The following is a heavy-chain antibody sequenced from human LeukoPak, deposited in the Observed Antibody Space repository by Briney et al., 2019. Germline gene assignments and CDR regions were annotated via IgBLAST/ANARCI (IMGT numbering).Heavy chain of an antibody. D-gene: IGHD6-25*01. CDR3: AKGAASALVDWFDP. Sequence: GGSLRLSCAASGFTFSNYCTMWVRQAPGKGLEWVSSVTGSGGGTFYADSVKGRFTISRDNSQNTLYLQMNSLGAEDTAVYYCAKGAASALVDWFDPWGQGTLVTVSS. CDR2: VTGSGGGT. J-gene: IGHJ5*02. CDR1: GFTFSNYC. V-gene: IGHV3-23*01.